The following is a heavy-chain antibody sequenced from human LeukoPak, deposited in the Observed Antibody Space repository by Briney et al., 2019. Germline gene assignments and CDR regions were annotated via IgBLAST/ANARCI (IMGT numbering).Heavy chain of an antibody. CDR1: GGSISSGSYY. CDR2: IYTSGST. V-gene: IGHV4-61*02. D-gene: IGHD3-22*01. J-gene: IGHJ3*02. Sequence: PSQTLSLTCTVSGGSISSGSYYWSWIRQPAGKGLEWIGRIYTSGSTNSNPSLKSRVTISVDTSKNQFSLKLSSVTAADTAVYYCARDLTMIVVVISLDAFDIWGQGTMVTVSS. CDR3: ARDLTMIVVVISLDAFDI.